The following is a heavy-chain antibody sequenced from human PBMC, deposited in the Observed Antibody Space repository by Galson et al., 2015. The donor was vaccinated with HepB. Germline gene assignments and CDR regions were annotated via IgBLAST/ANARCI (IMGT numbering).Heavy chain of an antibody. CDR2: ISYDGSNK. D-gene: IGHD5-12*01. CDR1: GFTFSSYA. CDR3: AREYVDYSGYDFDSPSTYYYGMDV. Sequence: SLRLSCAASGFTFSSYAMHWVRQAPGKGLEWVAVISYDGSNKYYADSVKGRFTISRDNSKNTLYLQVNSLRAEDTAVYYCAREYVDYSGYDFDSPSTYYYGMDVWGQGTTVTVSS. J-gene: IGHJ6*02. V-gene: IGHV3-30-3*01.